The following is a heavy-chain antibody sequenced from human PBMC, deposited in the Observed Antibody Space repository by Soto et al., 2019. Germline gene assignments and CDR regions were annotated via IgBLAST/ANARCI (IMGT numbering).Heavy chain of an antibody. Sequence: ASVKVSCKASGYTFTSYGISWVRQAPGQGLEWMGWISAYNGNTNYAQKLQGRVTMTTDTSTSTAYMELRSLRSDDTAVYYCARGPPHYYDSSGSPVDVWGQGTTVTVSS. J-gene: IGHJ6*02. CDR1: GYTFTSYG. CDR2: ISAYNGNT. CDR3: ARGPPHYYDSSGSPVDV. D-gene: IGHD3-22*01. V-gene: IGHV1-18*04.